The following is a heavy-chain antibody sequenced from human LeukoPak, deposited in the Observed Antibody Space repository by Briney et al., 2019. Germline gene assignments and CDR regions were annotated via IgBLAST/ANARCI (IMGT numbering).Heavy chain of an antibody. J-gene: IGHJ6*02. CDR2: IVVGSGNT. V-gene: IGHV1-58*02. CDR3: AAAPDYDSSGYYDYYGMDV. D-gene: IGHD3-22*01. Sequence: SVKVSCKASGFTFTSSAMQWVRQARGQRLEWIGWIVVGSGNTNYAQKFQERVTITRDMSTSTAYMELSSLRSEDTAVYYCAAAPDYDSSGYYDYYGMDVWGQGTTVTVSS. CDR1: GFTFTSSA.